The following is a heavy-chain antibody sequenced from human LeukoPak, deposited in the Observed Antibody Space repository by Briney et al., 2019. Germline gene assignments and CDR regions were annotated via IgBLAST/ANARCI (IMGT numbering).Heavy chain of an antibody. CDR2: IYHSGRT. J-gene: IGHJ5*02. CDR1: GYSISSGYY. D-gene: IGHD1-26*01. CDR3: ARSGSYSFWFDP. V-gene: IGHV4-38-2*02. Sequence: PSETLSLTCTVSGYSISSGYYWGWIRQPPGKGLEWIGIIYHSGRTDYNPSLKSRVTISEDTSKNQFSLKLSSVTAADTAVYYCARSGSYSFWFDPWGQGTLVTVSS.